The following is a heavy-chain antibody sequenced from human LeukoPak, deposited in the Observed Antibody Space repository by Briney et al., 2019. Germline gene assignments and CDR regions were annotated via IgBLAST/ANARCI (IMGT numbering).Heavy chain of an antibody. CDR3: ARLQQWLGEYYFDY. V-gene: IGHV4-39*01. J-gene: IGHJ4*02. D-gene: IGHD6-19*01. CDR2: ISYSGST. Sequence: SETLSLTCTVSGGSISSSSYYWGWIRQPPGKGLVWIGSISYSGSTYYNPSLKSRVTISVDTSKNQFSLKLSSVTAADTAVYYCARLQQWLGEYYFDYWGQGTLVTVSS. CDR1: GGSISSSSYY.